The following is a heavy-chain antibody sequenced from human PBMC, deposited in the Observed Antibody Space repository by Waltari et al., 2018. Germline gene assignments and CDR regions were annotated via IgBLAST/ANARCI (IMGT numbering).Heavy chain of an antibody. Sequence: EVQLVESGGGLIQPGGSLRLSCAVPGFTASTNYMSWVRQAPGKGLEWVSVIYTGGDTYYADSVKGRFSISRDNSKNTLYLQMNSLRVEDTAIYYCARGWIGTTSLGHDGMDVWGQGTTVTVSS. V-gene: IGHV3-53*01. J-gene: IGHJ6*02. CDR2: IYTGGDT. D-gene: IGHD4-17*01. CDR3: ARGWIGTTSLGHDGMDV. CDR1: GFTASTNY.